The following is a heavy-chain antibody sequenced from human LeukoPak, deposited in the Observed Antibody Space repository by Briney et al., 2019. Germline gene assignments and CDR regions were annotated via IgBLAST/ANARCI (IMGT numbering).Heavy chain of an antibody. D-gene: IGHD6-13*01. V-gene: IGHV3-21*01. CDR3: ARETFEGDSSSWRIYFDY. Sequence: GGSLRLSCAASGFTFSSYAMSWVRQAPGKGLEWVSSISSSSSYIYYADSVKGRFTISRDNAKNSLYLQMNSLRAEDTAVYYCARETFEGDSSSWRIYFDYWGQGTLVTVSS. J-gene: IGHJ4*02. CDR2: ISSSSSYI. CDR1: GFTFSSYA.